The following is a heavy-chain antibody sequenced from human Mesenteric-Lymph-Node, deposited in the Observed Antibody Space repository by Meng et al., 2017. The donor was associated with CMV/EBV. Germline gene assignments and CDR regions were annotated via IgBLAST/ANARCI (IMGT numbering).Heavy chain of an antibody. Sequence: GESLKISCAASGFTFSSYAMNWVRQAPGKGLEWVSYISSSGSTIYYADSVKGRFTISRDNAKNSLYLQMNSLRAEDTAVYYCARVRGSGWRSGSYYFDYWGQGTLVTVSS. V-gene: IGHV3-48*03. J-gene: IGHJ4*02. CDR2: ISSSGSTI. CDR1: GFTFSSYA. D-gene: IGHD6-19*01. CDR3: ARVRGSGWRSGSYYFDY.